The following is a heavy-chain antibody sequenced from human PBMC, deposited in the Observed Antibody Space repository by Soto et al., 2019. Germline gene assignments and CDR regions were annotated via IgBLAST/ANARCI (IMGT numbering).Heavy chain of an antibody. CDR3: ARDGLTVTTGH. D-gene: IGHD4-17*01. Sequence: GGSLRLSCAASGFTFSSYSMNWVRQAPGKGLEWVSYISSSSTIYYADSVKGRFTISRDNAKNSLYLQMNSLRDEDTAVYYCARDGLTVTTGHWGQGTLVTVSS. V-gene: IGHV3-48*02. J-gene: IGHJ4*02. CDR2: ISSSSTI. CDR1: GFTFSSYS.